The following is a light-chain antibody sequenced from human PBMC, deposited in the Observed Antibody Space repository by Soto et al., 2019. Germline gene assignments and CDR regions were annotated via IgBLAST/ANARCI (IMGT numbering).Light chain of an antibody. CDR3: QHRSNWPLT. J-gene: IGKJ4*01. CDR1: QSVSNY. V-gene: IGKV3-11*01. CDR2: DAS. Sequence: EIVLTQSPATLSLSPGERATLSCRVSQSVSNYLAWYQQRPGQPPRLLIYDASNSATGIPARFSGSGSGTDFTLTITSLEPEDFAVYYCQHRSNWPLTFGGGTKVEIK.